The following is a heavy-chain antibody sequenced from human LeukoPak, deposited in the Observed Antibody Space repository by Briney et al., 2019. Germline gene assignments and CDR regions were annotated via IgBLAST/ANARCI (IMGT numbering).Heavy chain of an antibody. J-gene: IGHJ6*02. CDR3: ARDPVSITIFGVVTPFGMDV. V-gene: IGHV1-46*01. D-gene: IGHD3-3*01. CDR2: INPSGGST. CDR1: GYTFTSYY. Sequence: GASVKVSCKASGYTFTSYYMHWMRQAPGQGLEWMGIINPSGGSTSYAQKFQGRVTMTRDTSTSTVYMELSSLRSEDTAVYYCARDPVSITIFGVVTPFGMDVWGQGTTVTVSS.